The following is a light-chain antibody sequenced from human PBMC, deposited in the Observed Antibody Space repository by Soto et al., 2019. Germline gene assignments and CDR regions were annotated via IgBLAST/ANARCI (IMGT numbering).Light chain of an antibody. CDR1: HGVRSSY. V-gene: IGKV3D-20*01. CDR2: DGS. Sequence: PGDRATLSCGASHGVRSSYVAWYQQKAGLAPRLLVYDGSSRASGIPDRFSGSGSGTDFTLTIGRLEPEDFAVYYCQQYDNSAPLSFGGGTKVEMK. J-gene: IGKJ4*01. CDR3: QQYDNSAPLS.